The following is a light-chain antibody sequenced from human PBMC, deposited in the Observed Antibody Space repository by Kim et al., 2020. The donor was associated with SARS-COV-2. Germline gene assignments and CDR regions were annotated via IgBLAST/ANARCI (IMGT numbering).Light chain of an antibody. V-gene: IGKV3-15*01. Sequence: IVMTQSPTTLSVSPGERATLSCRASQSVSNNLAWYQQKPGQTPRLLIYGASTRASGIPARFSGSGSGTEFTLTISSLQSEDFAVYYWQQYNNWPPLTFGQGTKVDIK. CDR1: QSVSNN. CDR2: GAS. CDR3: QQYNNWPPLT. J-gene: IGKJ1*01.